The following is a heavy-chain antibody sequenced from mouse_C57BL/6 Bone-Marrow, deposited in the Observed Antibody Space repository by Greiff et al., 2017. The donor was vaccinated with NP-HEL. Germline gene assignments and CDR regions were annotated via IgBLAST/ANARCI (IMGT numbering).Heavy chain of an antibody. V-gene: IGHV5-9-1*02. CDR3: TRDAEGFAY. Sequence: EVQLVESGAGLVKPGGSLKLSCAASGFTFSSYAMTWVRQTPEKRLEWVAYICSGGDYIYYAATVKGRFTISRANARNTLYLQMSSLKSEDTALYCCTRDAEGFAYWGQGTLVTVSA. J-gene: IGHJ3*01. CDR1: GFTFSSYA. CDR2: ICSGGDYI.